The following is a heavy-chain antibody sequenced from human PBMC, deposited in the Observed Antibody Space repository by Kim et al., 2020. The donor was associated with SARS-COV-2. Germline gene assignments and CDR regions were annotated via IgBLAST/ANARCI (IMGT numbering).Heavy chain of an antibody. CDR3: AKTLYGGMDV. V-gene: IGHV3-23*01. Sequence: GGSLRLSCAASGFTFSPYAMTWVRQAPGKGLECASGISGRGDTTFYADSVKGRFTISRDNPTNTLYLQMNSLRVDDTAVYYCAKTLYGGMDVWAQGTMVT. D-gene: IGHD2-8*01. CDR2: ISGRGDTT. CDR1: GFTFSPYA. J-gene: IGHJ6*02.